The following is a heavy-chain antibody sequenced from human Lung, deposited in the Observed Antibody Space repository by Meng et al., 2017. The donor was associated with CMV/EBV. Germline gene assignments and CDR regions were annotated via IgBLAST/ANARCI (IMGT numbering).Heavy chain of an antibody. Sequence: SXTXSLXCAVYGGSFSGYDWSWIRQSPGKGLEWIGEINHRGSTNYNPSLKSRLTISVDTSKNQFSLKLNSVTAADTAVYYCARGSTSVTMIVVVITAASLAYDSWXQGTXVTVSS. V-gene: IGHV4-34*01. D-gene: IGHD3-22*01. CDR3: ARGSTSVTMIVVVITAASLAYDS. CDR2: INHRGST. CDR1: GGSFSGYD. J-gene: IGHJ4*02.